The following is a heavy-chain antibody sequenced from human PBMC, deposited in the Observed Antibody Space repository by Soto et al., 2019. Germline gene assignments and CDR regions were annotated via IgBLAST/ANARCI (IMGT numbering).Heavy chain of an antibody. V-gene: IGHV3-53*01. CDR2: IYSGGST. CDR1: GFTVSSNY. CDR3: ARDLGYCSSTSCSGPLSG. Sequence: PGGSLRLSCAASGFTVSSNYMSWVRQAPGKGLEWVSVIYSGGSTYYADSVKGRFTISRDNSKNTLYLQMNSLRAEDTAVYYCARDLGYCSSTSCSGPLSGWGQGTLVTVSS. J-gene: IGHJ4*02. D-gene: IGHD2-2*01.